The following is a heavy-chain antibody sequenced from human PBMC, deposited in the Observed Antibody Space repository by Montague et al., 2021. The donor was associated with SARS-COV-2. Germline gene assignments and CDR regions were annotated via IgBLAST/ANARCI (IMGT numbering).Heavy chain of an antibody. J-gene: IGHJ6*02. D-gene: IGHD5-12*01. CDR2: IRSSSNGGTT. Sequence: SLRLSCATSGFTFGDYAMGWVRQAPGKALEWVGFIRSSSNGGTTEYAASVKGRFTISRDDSKSIVYLQMDSLKTEDTGVYYCTREARLPPLYYYYGMDVWGQGTTVAVSS. CDR3: TREARLPPLYYYYGMDV. CDR1: GFTFGDYA. V-gene: IGHV3-49*04.